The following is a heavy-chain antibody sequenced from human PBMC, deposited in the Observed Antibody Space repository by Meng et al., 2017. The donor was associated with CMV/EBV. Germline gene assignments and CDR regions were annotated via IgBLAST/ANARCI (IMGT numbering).Heavy chain of an antibody. CDR1: GFTFSSCA. J-gene: IGHJ4*02. CDR3: AKVRVVVVPAARYFDY. Sequence: GESLKISCAASGFTFSSCAMSWVRQAPGKGLEWVSAISGSGGSTYYADSVKGRFTISRDNSKNTLYLQMNSLRAEDTAVYYCAKVRVVVVPAARYFDYWGQGTLVTVSS. V-gene: IGHV3-23*01. CDR2: ISGSGGST. D-gene: IGHD2-2*01.